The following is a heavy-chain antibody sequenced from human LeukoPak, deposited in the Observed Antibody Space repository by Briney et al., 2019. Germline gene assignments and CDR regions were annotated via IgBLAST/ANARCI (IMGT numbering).Heavy chain of an antibody. CDR1: GGSFSGYY. J-gene: IGHJ3*02. V-gene: IGHV4-34*01. Sequence: SETLSLTCAVYGGSFSGYYWSWIRQPPGKGLGWIGEINHSGSTNYNPSLKSRVTISVDTSKNQFSLKLSSVTAADTAVYYCARTYYYDSSGYSFDIWGQGTMVTVSS. CDR2: INHSGST. CDR3: ARTYYYDSSGYSFDI. D-gene: IGHD3-22*01.